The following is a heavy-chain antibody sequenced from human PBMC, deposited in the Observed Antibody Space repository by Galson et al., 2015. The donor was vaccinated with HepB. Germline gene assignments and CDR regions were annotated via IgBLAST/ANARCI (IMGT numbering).Heavy chain of an antibody. D-gene: IGHD2-2*01. V-gene: IGHV3-23*01. J-gene: IGHJ4*02. CDR2: ISGSGGST. CDR3: AKARCTTTSCYGGDFDY. CDR1: GFTFSNYA. Sequence: SLRLSCAASGFTFSNYAMSWVRQAPGKGLEWVSSISGSGGSTYYADSVKGRFTISRDNSKNTIYMQMNSLSAEDTAIYYCAKARCTTTSCYGGDFDYWGQETLVTVSS.